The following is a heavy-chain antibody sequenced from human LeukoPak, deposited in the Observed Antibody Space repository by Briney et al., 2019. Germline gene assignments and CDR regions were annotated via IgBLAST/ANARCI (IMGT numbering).Heavy chain of an antibody. D-gene: IGHD5-24*01. CDR1: GYTFTSYD. J-gene: IGHJ5*02. CDR2: MNPNSGNT. CDR3: ARRYGYSYNWFDP. V-gene: IGHV1-8*02. Sequence: ASVKVSCKASGYTFTSYDINWVRQATGQGLEWMGWMNPNSGNTGYAQKFQGRVTMTTDTSTSTAYMELRSLRSDDTAVYYCARRYGYSYNWFDPWGQGTLVTVSS.